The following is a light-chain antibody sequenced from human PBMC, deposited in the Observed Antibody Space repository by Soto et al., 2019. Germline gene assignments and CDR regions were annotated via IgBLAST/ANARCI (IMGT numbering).Light chain of an antibody. Sequence: ETVMTQSPATLSVSPGERATLSCRASQSVNINLAWYQQKPGQAPRLLIYGESTRATGIPARFSGTGSGTEFTLTISSLQSEDFAVYHCQQYNNWPWTFGQGTKVEIK. CDR2: GES. CDR3: QQYNNWPWT. V-gene: IGKV3-15*01. J-gene: IGKJ1*01. CDR1: QSVNIN.